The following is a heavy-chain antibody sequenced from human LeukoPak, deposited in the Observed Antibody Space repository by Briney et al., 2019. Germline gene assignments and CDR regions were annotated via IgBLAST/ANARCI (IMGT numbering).Heavy chain of an antibody. D-gene: IGHD3-3*01. CDR2: ISYDGSNK. Sequence: GGSLRLSCAASGFTFSSYAMHWVRQAPGKGLEWVAVISYDGSNKYYADSVKGRFTISRDNSKNTLYLEMNSLRAEDTAVYYCASGDFWSGYSDYWGQGTLVTVSS. V-gene: IGHV3-30-3*01. CDR1: GFTFSSYA. CDR3: ASGDFWSGYSDY. J-gene: IGHJ4*02.